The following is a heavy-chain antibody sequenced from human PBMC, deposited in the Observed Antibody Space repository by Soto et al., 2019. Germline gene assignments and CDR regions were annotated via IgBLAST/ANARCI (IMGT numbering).Heavy chain of an antibody. CDR1: GFTFSSYA. CDR3: AARGGDMTTVTTSDY. J-gene: IGHJ4*02. D-gene: IGHD4-17*01. Sequence: EVQLLESGGGLVQPGGSLRLSCAASGFTFSSYAMSWVRQAPGKGLEWVSAISDSGGSTYYADSVKGRFTISRDNSKNTLYLQMNSLRAEDTAVYYCAARGGDMTTVTTSDYWGQGTLVTVSS. CDR2: ISDSGGST. V-gene: IGHV3-23*01.